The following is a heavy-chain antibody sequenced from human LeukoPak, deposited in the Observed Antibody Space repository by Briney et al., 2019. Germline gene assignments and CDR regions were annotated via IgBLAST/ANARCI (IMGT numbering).Heavy chain of an antibody. CDR2: ISGDGGST. D-gene: IGHD3-22*01. V-gene: IGHV3-43*02. CDR3: AKIGGYYDSSGSFDY. J-gene: IGHJ4*02. Sequence: PGGSLRLSCAASGFTFDDYAMHWVRQAPGKGLEWVSLISGDGGSTYYADSVKGRFTISRDNSKNSLYLQMNSLRTEDIALYYCAKIGGYYDSSGSFDYWGQGTLVTVSS. CDR1: GFTFDDYA.